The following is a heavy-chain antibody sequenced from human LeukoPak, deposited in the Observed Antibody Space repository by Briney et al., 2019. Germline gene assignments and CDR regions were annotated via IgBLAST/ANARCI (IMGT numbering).Heavy chain of an antibody. CDR3: ARDRVFEYCSSTSCYGLDY. CDR1: GGTFSSYA. CDR2: IIHIFGTA. J-gene: IGHJ4*02. Sequence: GASVKVSCKASGGTFSSYAISWVRQAPGQGLEWMGRIIHIFGTANYAQKFQGRVTITTDESTRTAYMELSSLRSEDTAVYYCARDRVFEYCSSTSCYGLDYWGQGTLVTVSS. V-gene: IGHV1-69*05. D-gene: IGHD2-2*01.